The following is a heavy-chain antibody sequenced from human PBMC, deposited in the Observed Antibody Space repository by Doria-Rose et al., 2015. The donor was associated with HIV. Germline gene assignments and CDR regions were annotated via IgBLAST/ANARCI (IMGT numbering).Heavy chain of an antibody. J-gene: IGHJ4*02. CDR2: NFSDDER. D-gene: IGHD6-13*01. CDR3: ARIKSSRWYHKYYFDF. CDR1: GVSLSSPGMG. Sequence: TLKESGPVLVKPTEALTLTCTVSGVSLSSPGMGVSWIRQPPGKALEWLANNFSDDERSYKTSLQSRLTISRGTSKSQVVLTMTDMDPVDTATYYCARIKSSRWYHKYYFDFWGQGTLVIVSA. V-gene: IGHV2-26*01.